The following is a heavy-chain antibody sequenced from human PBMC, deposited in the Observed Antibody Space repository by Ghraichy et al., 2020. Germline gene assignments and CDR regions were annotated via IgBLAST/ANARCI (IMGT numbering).Heavy chain of an antibody. V-gene: IGHV3-23*01. Sequence: LSLTCAASGFSFSSYAMSWVRQAPGKGLEWVSAISGGGTSTYYADSVKGRFTISRDNSKNTLYLQMNSLRAEDTAVYYCAKAYSSGWYSLAPNAFNIWGQGTMVTVSS. J-gene: IGHJ3*02. CDR2: ISGGGTST. CDR3: AKAYSSGWYSLAPNAFNI. D-gene: IGHD6-19*01. CDR1: GFSFSSYA.